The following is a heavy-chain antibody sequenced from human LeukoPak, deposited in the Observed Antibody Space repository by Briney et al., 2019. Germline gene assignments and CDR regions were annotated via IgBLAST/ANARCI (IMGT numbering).Heavy chain of an antibody. V-gene: IGHV3-30*02. Sequence: GGSLRLSCAASGFTFSSYAMSWVRQAPGKGLEWVAFIRYDGSNKYYADSVKGRFTISRDNSKNTLYLQMNSLRAEDTAVYYCAKFGGAYYDRVNLRNAVSLDYWGQGTLVTVSS. D-gene: IGHD3-22*01. CDR1: GFTFSSYA. CDR3: AKFGGAYYDRVNLRNAVSLDY. J-gene: IGHJ4*02. CDR2: IRYDGSNK.